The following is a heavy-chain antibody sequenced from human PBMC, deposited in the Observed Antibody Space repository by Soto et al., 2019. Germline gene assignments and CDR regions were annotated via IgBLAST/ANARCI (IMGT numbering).Heavy chain of an antibody. CDR3: AQDTYGNSLAY. Sequence: QVQLVQSGAEVKKPGSSVKVSCKASGGTFSRYTISWVRQAPGQGLEWMGGIIHIFGAAKYAQKFQDTVTVNAYESTSTYYMERSSLRYEDTAVYYCAQDTYGNSLAYWGHGTLVT. CDR1: GGTFSRYT. D-gene: IGHD3-16*01. CDR2: IIHIFGAA. V-gene: IGHV1-69*01. J-gene: IGHJ4*01.